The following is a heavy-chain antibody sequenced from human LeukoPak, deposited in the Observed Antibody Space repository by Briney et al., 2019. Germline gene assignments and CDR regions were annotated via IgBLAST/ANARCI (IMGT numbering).Heavy chain of an antibody. CDR2: IRSKANSYAT. CDR1: RFTFSGSA. Sequence: GGSLRLSCAASRFTFSGSAMHWVRQASGKGLEWVGRIRSKANSYATAYAASVKGRFTISRDDSKNTAYLQMNSLKTEDTAVYYCTINYDFWSDYFDYWGQGTPVTVSS. CDR3: TINYDFWSDYFDY. D-gene: IGHD3-3*01. V-gene: IGHV3-73*01. J-gene: IGHJ4*02.